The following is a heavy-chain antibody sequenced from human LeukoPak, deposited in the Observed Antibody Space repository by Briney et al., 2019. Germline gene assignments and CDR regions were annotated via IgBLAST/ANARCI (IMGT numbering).Heavy chain of an antibody. Sequence: PSETLSLTCAVYGGSFSGYYWSWIRQPPGKGLEWIGEINHSGSTNYNPSLKSRVTISVDTSKNQFSLKLSSVTAADTAVYYCARPTYYYDSSGSLWDAFDIWGQGTMVTVSS. J-gene: IGHJ3*02. D-gene: IGHD3-22*01. CDR1: GGSFSGYY. CDR3: ARPTYYYDSSGSLWDAFDI. V-gene: IGHV4-34*01. CDR2: INHSGST.